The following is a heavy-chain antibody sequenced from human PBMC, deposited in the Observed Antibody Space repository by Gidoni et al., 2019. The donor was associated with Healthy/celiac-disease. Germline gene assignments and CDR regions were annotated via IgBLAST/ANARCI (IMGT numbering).Heavy chain of an antibody. V-gene: IGHV2-5*02. Sequence: LALIYWDDDKRYSPSLKSRLTITKDTSKNQVVLTMTNMDPVDTATYYCAHSPPHPKFYRIRWFDPWGQGTLVTVSS. J-gene: IGHJ5*02. CDR3: AHSPPHPKFYRIRWFDP. CDR2: IYWDDDK. D-gene: IGHD3-9*01.